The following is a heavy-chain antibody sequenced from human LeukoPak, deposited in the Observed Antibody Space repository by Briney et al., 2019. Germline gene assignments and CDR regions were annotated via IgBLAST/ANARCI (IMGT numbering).Heavy chain of an antibody. CDR3: ARQSTPHGNFDY. V-gene: IGHV3-13*01. CDR2: LGTAGDT. J-gene: IGHJ4*02. CDR1: GFILSNYA. D-gene: IGHD5-24*01. Sequence: PGGSLRLSCAASGFILSNYAMHWVRQPAGKGLEWVSALGTAGDTFYPGSVKGRLIISRDNAKKSLFLQMSSLRAEDTAIYYCARQSTPHGNFDYWGQGTLVTVSS.